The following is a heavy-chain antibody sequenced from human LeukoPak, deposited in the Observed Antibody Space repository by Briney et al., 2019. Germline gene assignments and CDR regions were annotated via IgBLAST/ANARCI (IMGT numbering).Heavy chain of an antibody. CDR1: GFTFSTYG. V-gene: IGHV3-30*18. J-gene: IGHJ4*02. CDR2: ISSDGSDK. D-gene: IGHD1-26*01. Sequence: GGSLRLSCAASGFTFSTYGMHWVRQAPGKGLEWVAVISSDGSDKYYTDSVKGRFTISRDNSKNTLYLQMSSLRADDTALYYCAKERLGATTPNPDYWGQGTLVTVSS. CDR3: AKERLGATTPNPDY.